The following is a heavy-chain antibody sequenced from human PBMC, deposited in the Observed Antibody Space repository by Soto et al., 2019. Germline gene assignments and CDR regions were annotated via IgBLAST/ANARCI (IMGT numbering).Heavy chain of an antibody. J-gene: IGHJ5*02. Sequence: PSETLSLTCIVSGASISSGDYYWSWVRQPPGKGLEWIGHISYSGTIDYSPSPKSRVTISLDTSKNQFSLNLNSVTAADTAVYYCVRALGSRFMEWPRFDPWGQGTLVTVSS. CDR3: VRALGSRFMEWPRFDP. V-gene: IGHV4-30-4*01. CDR2: ISYSGTI. CDR1: GASISSGDYY. D-gene: IGHD3-3*01.